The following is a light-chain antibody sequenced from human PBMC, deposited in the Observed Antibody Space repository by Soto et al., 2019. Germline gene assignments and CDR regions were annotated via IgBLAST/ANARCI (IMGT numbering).Light chain of an antibody. CDR3: SSYTGSRTLV. Sequence: QSALTQPASVSGSPGQSITISCTGTSSDVGGYNYVSWYQQHPGKAPKLMIYDVNNRPSGVSDRFSGSKSGSTASLTISGLQAEDEADYYCSSYTGSRTLVFGGGTKLTVL. CDR2: DVN. J-gene: IGLJ2*01. V-gene: IGLV2-14*03. CDR1: SSDVGGYNY.